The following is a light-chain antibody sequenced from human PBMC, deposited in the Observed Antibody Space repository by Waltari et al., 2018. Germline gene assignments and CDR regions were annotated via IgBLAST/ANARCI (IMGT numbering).Light chain of an antibody. J-gene: IGKJ1*01. CDR2: GTS. CDR3: LQDSSYPRT. CDR1: QDIGND. Sequence: AIQMTQSPSSLSASVGDRVTITCRASQDIGNDLGWYKQKPGKAPKLLIYGTSSLESGVPSRFSGSRSGTDFTLTISSLQPEDFATYYCLQDSSYPRTFGQGTKVEIK. V-gene: IGKV1-6*01.